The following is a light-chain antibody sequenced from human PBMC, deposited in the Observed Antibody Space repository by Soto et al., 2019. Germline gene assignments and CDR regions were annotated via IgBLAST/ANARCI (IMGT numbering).Light chain of an antibody. CDR3: QQYDTSHRT. Sequence: EIVLTQSPGTLSLSPCETLSLSCRSSQRVRRYLALYQHKPGQAPRLLIYDASNRATGIPDRFSGSGSGTDFTLTITRLEPEDFAVYYCQQYDTSHRTFGQGTNVEIK. CDR1: QRVRRY. CDR2: DAS. J-gene: IGKJ1*01. V-gene: IGKV3-20*01.